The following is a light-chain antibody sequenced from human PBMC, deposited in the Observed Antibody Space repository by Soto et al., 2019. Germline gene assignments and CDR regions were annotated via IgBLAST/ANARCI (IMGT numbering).Light chain of an antibody. CDR2: GAS. Sequence: IVLMQSHGILSLYRRERAKWSCRASQSVTSNVAWYQQKPGQTPTILIYGASTRASGVPDRFSGSGSGTDFTLTISSMQPENFATYYCQHDTFGQGTRL. J-gene: IGKJ5*01. CDR1: QSVTSN. V-gene: IGKV3-15*01. CDR3: QHDT.